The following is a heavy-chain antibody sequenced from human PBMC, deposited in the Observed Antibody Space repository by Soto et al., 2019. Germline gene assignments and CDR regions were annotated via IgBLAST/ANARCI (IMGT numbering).Heavy chain of an antibody. D-gene: IGHD1-7*01. CDR2: ISDSGVST. J-gene: IGHJ4*02. CDR3: TKGNWNYYFDY. Sequence: EVQLLESGGGLVQPGGSLKLSCAASGFTFSSYAMTWVRQAPGKGLDWVSAISDSGVSTHYADSVKGRFTISRDNSKNTLYLQMNSLRDEDTAVYYCTKGNWNYYFDYWGQGTLVTVSS. V-gene: IGHV3-23*01. CDR1: GFTFSSYA.